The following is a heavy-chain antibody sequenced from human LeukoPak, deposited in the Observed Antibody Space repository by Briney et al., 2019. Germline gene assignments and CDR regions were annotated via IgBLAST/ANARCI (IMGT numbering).Heavy chain of an antibody. J-gene: IGHJ4*02. CDR2: ISYDGSNK. D-gene: IGHD1-1*01. CDR3: AKDRAGTPWAD. CDR1: GFTFSSYG. V-gene: IGHV3-30*18. Sequence: GRSLRLSCAASGFTFSSYGMHWVRQAPGKGLEWVAVISYDGSNKYYADSVKGRFTISRDNSRDTLFLQMNSLRAEDTAVYYCAKDRAGTPWADWGQGTLVTVSS.